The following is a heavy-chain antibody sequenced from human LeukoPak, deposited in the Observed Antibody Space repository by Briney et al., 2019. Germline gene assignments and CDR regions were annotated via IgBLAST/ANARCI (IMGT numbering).Heavy chain of an antibody. CDR1: GYTFTSYY. V-gene: IGHV1-46*01. CDR2: INPSGGST. D-gene: IGHD4-17*01. Sequence: SVKVSCKASGYTFTSYYMHWVRQAPGQGLEWMGIINPSGGSTSYAQKFQGRVTMTRDTSTSTVYMELSSLRSEDTAVYYCARDHPHDYGDLPGDCWGQGALVTVSS. J-gene: IGHJ4*02. CDR3: ARDHPHDYGDLPGDC.